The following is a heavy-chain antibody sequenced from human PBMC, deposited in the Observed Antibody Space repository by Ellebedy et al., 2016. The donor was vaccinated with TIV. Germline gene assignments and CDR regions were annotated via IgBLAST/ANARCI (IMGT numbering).Heavy chain of an antibody. J-gene: IGHJ4*02. CDR2: ISGNGGST. CDR3: AKNMRTVTTTIDY. CDR1: GFTFSSCA. V-gene: IGHV3-23*01. D-gene: IGHD4-17*01. Sequence: GGSLRLSCAASGFTFSSCAMSWVRQAPGKVLEWVSSISGNGGSTIYADSVKGRFTISRDNSKNTLYLQMNSLRAEDTAIYYCAKNMRTVTTTIDYWGQGTLVTVSS.